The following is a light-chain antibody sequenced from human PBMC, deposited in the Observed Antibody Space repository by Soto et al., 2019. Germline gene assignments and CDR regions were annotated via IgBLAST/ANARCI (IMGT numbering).Light chain of an antibody. CDR1: QSVSSN. J-gene: IGKJ2*01. CDR3: QQYNNWPYT. Sequence: DIVMTQSPATLSVSPGERATLSCRASQSVSSNLAWYQQKPGQAPRLLIYGASTRATGIPARFSGSGSGTEFTLTISSLQSEDLAVYDGQQYNNWPYTVGQGTKLEIK. CDR2: GAS. V-gene: IGKV3-15*01.